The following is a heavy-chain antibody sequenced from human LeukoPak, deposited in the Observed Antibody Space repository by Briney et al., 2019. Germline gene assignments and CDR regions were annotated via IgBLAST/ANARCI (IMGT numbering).Heavy chain of an antibody. CDR3: TVPQSGGNWFDP. V-gene: IGHV1-2*02. J-gene: IGHJ5*02. CDR1: GYTFTDYY. D-gene: IGHD3-16*01. CDR2: INPNSGGT. Sequence: ASVKVSCKASGYTFTDYYMHWVRQAPGQGLEWMGGINPNSGGTNYAQKFQGRVTMTRDTSINTAYMELSRLRSDDTAVYYCTVPQSGGNWFDPWGPGTQVTVSS.